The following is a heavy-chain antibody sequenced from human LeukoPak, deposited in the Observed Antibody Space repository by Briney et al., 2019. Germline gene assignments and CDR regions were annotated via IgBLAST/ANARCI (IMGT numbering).Heavy chain of an antibody. J-gene: IGHJ4*02. D-gene: IGHD2-15*01. CDR2: ISSSSSSI. CDR3: VRDNPRCCGVVPVKIDDF. V-gene: IGHV3-48*01. Sequence: GGSLRLSCVASGFTFSISSMSWVRQAPGKGLEWVSYISSSSSSIYDADSVRGRFTISRDNAKNSLSLQMHSLRAEDTAVYYCVRDNPRCCGVVPVKIDDFWGQGTLVTVSS. CDR1: GFTFSISS.